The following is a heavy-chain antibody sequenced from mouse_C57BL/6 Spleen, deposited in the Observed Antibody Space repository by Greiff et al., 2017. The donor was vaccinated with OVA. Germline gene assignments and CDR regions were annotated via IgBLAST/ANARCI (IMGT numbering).Heavy chain of an antibody. J-gene: IGHJ4*01. CDR2: ISDGGSYT. Sequence: EVHLVESGGGLVKPGGSLKLSCAASGFTFSSYAMSWVRQTPEKRLEWVATISDGGSYTYYPDNVKGRFTISRDNAKNNLYLQMSHLKSEDTAMYYCARRSNYAYAMDYWGQGTSVTVSS. V-gene: IGHV5-4*01. CDR1: GFTFSSYA. D-gene: IGHD2-5*01. CDR3: ARRSNYAYAMDY.